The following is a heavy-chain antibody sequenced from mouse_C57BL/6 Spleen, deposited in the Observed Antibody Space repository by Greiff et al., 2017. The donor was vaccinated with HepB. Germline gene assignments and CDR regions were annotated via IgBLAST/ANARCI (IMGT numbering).Heavy chain of an antibody. V-gene: IGHV1-54*01. CDR1: GYAFTNYL. CDR2: INPGSGGT. CDR3: ARRITTVVFDY. J-gene: IGHJ2*01. D-gene: IGHD1-1*01. Sequence: VQLQESGAELVRPGTSVKVSCKASGYAFTNYLIEWVKQRPGQGLEWIGVINPGSGGTNYNEKFKGKATLTADKSSSTAYMQLSSLTSEDSAVYFCARRITTVVFDYWGQGTTLTVSS.